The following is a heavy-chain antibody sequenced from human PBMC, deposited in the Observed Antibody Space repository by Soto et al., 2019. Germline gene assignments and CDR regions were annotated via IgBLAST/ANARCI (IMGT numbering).Heavy chain of an antibody. Sequence: QVQLVQSGAEVKKPGSSVRVSCKASGAAFNTITINWVRQAPGQGLEWMGGFVPVFGSATYAQKFQGRVAITADASTSTFYMELSRLNSEDTALYYCVREDDTTGSYSWFDPWGQVTLVTVSS. CDR2: FVPVFGSA. D-gene: IGHD3-9*01. CDR3: VREDDTTGSYSWFDP. V-gene: IGHV1-69*01. CDR1: GAAFNTIT. J-gene: IGHJ5*02.